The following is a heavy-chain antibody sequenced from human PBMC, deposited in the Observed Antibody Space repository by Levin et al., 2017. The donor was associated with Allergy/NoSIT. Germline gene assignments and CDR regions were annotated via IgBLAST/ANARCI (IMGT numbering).Heavy chain of an antibody. CDR3: ARGRYRGASSPLPPYYYYNGMDV. D-gene: IGHD3-10*01. J-gene: IGHJ6*02. CDR1: GGSFSAYN. Sequence: KPSETLSLTCAVYGGSFSAYNWSWIRQPPGKGLEWIGEINHSGSTNDNPSLKSRVTISVDMSKNQFSLKLSSVTAADTAVYYCARGRYRGASSPLPPYYYYNGMDVWGQGTTVTVSS. V-gene: IGHV4-34*01. CDR2: INHSGST.